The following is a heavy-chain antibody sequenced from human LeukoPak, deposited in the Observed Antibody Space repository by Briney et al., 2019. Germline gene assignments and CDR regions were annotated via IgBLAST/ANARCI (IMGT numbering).Heavy chain of an antibody. CDR1: GFTFSSYS. V-gene: IGHV3-21*01. Sequence: GGSLRLSCAASGFTFSSYSMNWVRQAPGKGLEWVSSISSSSSYIYYADSVKGRFTISRGNAKNSLYLQMNSLRAEDTAVYYCARGSLAAAGTSDYWGQGTLVTVSS. J-gene: IGHJ4*02. CDR3: ARGSLAAAGTSDY. D-gene: IGHD6-13*01. CDR2: ISSSSSYI.